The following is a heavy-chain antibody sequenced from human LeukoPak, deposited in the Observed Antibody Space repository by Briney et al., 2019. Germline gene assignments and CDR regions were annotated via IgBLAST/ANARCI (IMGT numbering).Heavy chain of an antibody. CDR1: GGSISSGSYY. J-gene: IGHJ6*02. V-gene: IGHV4-31*03. D-gene: IGHD3-22*01. CDR3: ARDRLPIYDSSGYKRQGYYYGMDV. Sequence: SETLSLTCTVSGGSISSGSYYWSWIRQHPGKGLEWIGYIYNRGSTYYKPSLKSRVTMSVDTSKNQFSLKLSSVTAADTAVYYCARDRLPIYDSSGYKRQGYYYGMDVWGQGTTVTVSS. CDR2: IYNRGST.